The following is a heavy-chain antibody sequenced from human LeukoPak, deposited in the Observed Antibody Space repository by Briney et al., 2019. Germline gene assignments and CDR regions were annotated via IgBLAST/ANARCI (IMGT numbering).Heavy chain of an antibody. CDR3: ARSLAMVRGVTPGY. V-gene: IGHV1-8*01. D-gene: IGHD3-10*01. CDR1: GYTFTSYD. CDR2: MNPNSGNT. J-gene: IGHJ4*02. Sequence: GASVKVSCKASGYTFTSYDINWVRQATGQGLEWMGWMNPNSGNTGYAQKFQGRVTMTRNTSISTAYMELSSLRSEDTAVYYCARSLAMVRGVTPGYWGQGTLVTVSS.